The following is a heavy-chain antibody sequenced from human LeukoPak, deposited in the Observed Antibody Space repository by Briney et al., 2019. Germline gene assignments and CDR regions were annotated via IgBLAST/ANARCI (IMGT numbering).Heavy chain of an antibody. J-gene: IGHJ6*03. Sequence: GGSLRLSCAASGFTFSSYWMSWVRQAPGKGLEWVANIKQDGSEKYYVDSVKGRFTISRDNAKNSLYLQMNSLRAEDTAVYYCARDYGDYYYYYYYYMDVWGKGTTVTVSS. CDR1: GFTFSSYW. V-gene: IGHV3-7*01. CDR3: ARDYGDYYYYYYYYMDV. D-gene: IGHD4-17*01. CDR2: IKQDGSEK.